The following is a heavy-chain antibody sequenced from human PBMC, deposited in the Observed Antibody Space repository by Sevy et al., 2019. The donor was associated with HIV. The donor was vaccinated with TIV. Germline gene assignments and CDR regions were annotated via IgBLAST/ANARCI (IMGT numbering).Heavy chain of an antibody. D-gene: IGHD3-3*01. CDR2: ISSSSSTI. Sequence: GGSLRLSCAASGFTFSSYSMNWVRQAPGKGLEWVSYISSSSSTIYYADSVKGRFTISRDNAKNSLYLQMNSLRAEDTAVYYCARAGHVITIFDGMDVWGQGTTVTVSS. V-gene: IGHV3-48*01. CDR1: GFTFSSYS. CDR3: ARAGHVITIFDGMDV. J-gene: IGHJ6*02.